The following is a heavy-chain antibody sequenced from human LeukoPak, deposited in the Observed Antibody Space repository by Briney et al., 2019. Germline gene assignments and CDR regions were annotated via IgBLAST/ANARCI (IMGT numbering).Heavy chain of an antibody. D-gene: IGHD2-2*01. CDR2: IYYSGST. Sequence: SETLSLTCTVSGGSISSYYWSWIRQPPGKGLEWIGYIYYSGSTNYNPSLKSRVTISVDTSKNQFSLKLSSVTAADTAVYYCARDGVYCSSTSCYENWFDPWGQGTLVTVSS. CDR3: ARDGVYCSSTSCYENWFDP. J-gene: IGHJ5*02. CDR1: GGSISSYY. V-gene: IGHV4-59*12.